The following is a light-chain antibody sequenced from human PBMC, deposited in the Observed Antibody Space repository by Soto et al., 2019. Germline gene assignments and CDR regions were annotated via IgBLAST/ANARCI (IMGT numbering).Light chain of an antibody. V-gene: IGKV1-39*01. CDR3: PQTYRLPPDIT. CDR2: AAS. Sequence: IQMTQSPSSLSASVGDRVTITCRASHNIDTYLNWYQQKPGKAPILLIYAASSLQSGVPSRFSGSGSGTDFTLTISSLPPEDFATYYCPQTYRLPPDITFGQGTRLDIK. J-gene: IGKJ5*01. CDR1: HNIDTY.